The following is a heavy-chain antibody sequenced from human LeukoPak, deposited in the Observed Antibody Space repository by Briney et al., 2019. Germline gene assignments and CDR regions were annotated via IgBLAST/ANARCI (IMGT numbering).Heavy chain of an antibody. V-gene: IGHV1-18*01. CDR1: GYTFTSYG. Sequence: ASVKVSCKASGYTFTSYGISWVRQAPGQGLEWMGWISAYNGNTNYAQKLQGRVIMTTDTSTSTAYMELRSLRSDDTAVYYCARDRAQYYYGSGSYRPYYYYGMDVWGQGTTVTVSS. J-gene: IGHJ6*02. CDR2: ISAYNGNT. CDR3: ARDRAQYYYGSGSYRPYYYYGMDV. D-gene: IGHD3-10*01.